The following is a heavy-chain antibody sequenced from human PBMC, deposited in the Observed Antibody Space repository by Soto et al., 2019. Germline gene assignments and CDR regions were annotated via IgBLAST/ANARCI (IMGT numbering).Heavy chain of an antibody. V-gene: IGHV1-18*04. Sequence: QVQLVQSGAEVKKPGASVKVSCKAGGYTFSSYGISWVRQAPGQGLEWMGWISAYIGNTNYAQKFQGRVTMTTDTSPSTAYMELRSLRSDDTAVYYCARNRIGGVTNYYYDGMDVWGQGTTVIVSS. J-gene: IGHJ6*02. D-gene: IGHD2-21*02. CDR2: ISAYIGNT. CDR3: ARNRIGGVTNYYYDGMDV. CDR1: GYTFSSYG.